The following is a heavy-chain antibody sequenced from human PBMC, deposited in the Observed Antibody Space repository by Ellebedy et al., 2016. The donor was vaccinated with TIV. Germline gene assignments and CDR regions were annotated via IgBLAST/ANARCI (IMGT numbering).Heavy chain of an antibody. Sequence: GGSLRLSCPPSGFTSSSHAMSWVRQVQGKGLEWVANINQDGIAKYYVDSVKGRFTISRDNAKNSLSLQMNNLGGEDTAVYYCARGGVVAGAEYWGPGTLVTFSS. CDR3: ARGGVVAGAEY. D-gene: IGHD6-19*01. CDR2: INQDGIAK. J-gene: IGHJ4*02. V-gene: IGHV3-7*03. CDR1: GFTSSSHA.